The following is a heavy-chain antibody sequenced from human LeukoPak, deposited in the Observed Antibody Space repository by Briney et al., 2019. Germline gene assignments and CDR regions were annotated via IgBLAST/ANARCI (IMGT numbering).Heavy chain of an antibody. CDR3: AREDISSGWYF. V-gene: IGHV1-2*02. Sequence: ASVKVSCKASGYIFTGYYIHWVRQAPGQGLEWMGWINPNSGGTNYAQKFQGRVTMTRDTSISTAYMELSRLRSDDTAVYYCAREDISSGWYFGGQGTLVTVSS. D-gene: IGHD6-19*01. CDR1: GYIFTGYY. CDR2: INPNSGGT. J-gene: IGHJ4*02.